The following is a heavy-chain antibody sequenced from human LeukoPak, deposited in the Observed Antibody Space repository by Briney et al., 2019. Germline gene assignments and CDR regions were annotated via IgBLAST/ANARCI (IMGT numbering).Heavy chain of an antibody. CDR1: GGAVSSGSYC. V-gene: IGHV4-61*01. J-gene: IGHJ4*02. CDR3: ARAPYSYGWD. CDR2: IYYSGST. Sequence: SETLSLTCTVAGGAVSSGSYCWSWIRQPPGKGLEWIGYIYYSGSTNYNPSLKSRVTISVDTSKNQFSLKLSSVTAADTAVYYCARAPYSYGWDWGQGTLVTVSS. D-gene: IGHD5-18*01.